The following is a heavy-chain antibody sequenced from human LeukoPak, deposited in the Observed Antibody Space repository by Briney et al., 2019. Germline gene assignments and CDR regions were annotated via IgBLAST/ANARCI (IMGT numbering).Heavy chain of an antibody. J-gene: IGHJ4*01. D-gene: IGHD6-19*01. Sequence: ASVKVSCKASGYTFTTYYIHWVRQAPGRGLEWMGIISPSGGSTSYPQKFQGRVTMTRDTSTSTVYMELSSLRSEDTAVYFCARDGVAGTYYFDYWGHGTLVTVSS. CDR1: GYTFTTYY. CDR2: ISPSGGST. V-gene: IGHV1-46*01. CDR3: ARDGVAGTYYFDY.